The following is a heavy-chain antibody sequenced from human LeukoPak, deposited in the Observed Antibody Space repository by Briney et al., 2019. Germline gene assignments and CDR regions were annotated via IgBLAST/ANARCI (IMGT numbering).Heavy chain of an antibody. D-gene: IGHD1-26*01. CDR1: GFTFSSYG. Sequence: PGRSLRLSCAASGFTFSSYGMHWVRQAPGKGLEWVAVISYDGSNKYYADSVKGRFTISRDNSKNTLYLQMNSLRAEDRAVYYCAKCGNSGSVFLEYGYFDYWREGTLVSVSS. CDR3: AKCGNSGSVFLEYGYFDY. V-gene: IGHV3-30*18. CDR2: ISYDGSNK. J-gene: IGHJ4*02.